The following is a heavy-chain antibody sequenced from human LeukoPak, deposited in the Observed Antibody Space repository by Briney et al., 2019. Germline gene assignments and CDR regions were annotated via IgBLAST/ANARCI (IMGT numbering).Heavy chain of an antibody. V-gene: IGHV1-2*02. CDR3: ARDKFGYIVGATGGFDY. D-gene: IGHD1-26*01. Sequence: GASVKVSCKASGYIFTGYYMHWVRQAPGQGLEWMGWINPNSGGTNYAQKFQGRVTMTRDTSISTAYMELSRLRSDDTAVYYCARDKFGYIVGATGGFDYWGQGTLVTVSS. J-gene: IGHJ4*02. CDR2: INPNSGGT. CDR1: GYIFTGYY.